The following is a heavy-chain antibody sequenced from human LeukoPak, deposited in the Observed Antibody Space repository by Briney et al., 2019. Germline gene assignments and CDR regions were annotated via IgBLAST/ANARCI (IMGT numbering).Heavy chain of an antibody. D-gene: IGHD3-22*01. V-gene: IGHV3-21*01. J-gene: IGHJ1*01. Sequence: PGGSLRLSCAASGFTFSSYSMNWVRQAPGKGLEWVSSISSSSSYIYYADSVEGRFTIYRDNAKTSLYLQMNSLRAEDTAVYYCARGCYYDSSGYSLDQHWGQGTLVTVSS. CDR1: GFTFSSYS. CDR2: ISSSSSYI. CDR3: ARGCYYDSSGYSLDQH.